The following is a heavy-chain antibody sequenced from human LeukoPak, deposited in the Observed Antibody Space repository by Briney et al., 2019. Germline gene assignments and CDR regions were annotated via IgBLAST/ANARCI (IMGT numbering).Heavy chain of an antibody. Sequence: TSETLSLTCSVSGGSVSSNNWSWIRQPPGKGLEWIGHIYYSGTTSYNPSLKSRVTISVDTSKNQFSLKLSSMTAADTAVYYCARHDSVRGGNSYGFKSNWIDPWGQGALVTVSS. D-gene: IGHD5-18*01. CDR3: ARHDSVRGGNSYGFKSNWIDP. V-gene: IGHV4-59*08. CDR1: GGSVSSNN. CDR2: IYYSGTT. J-gene: IGHJ5*02.